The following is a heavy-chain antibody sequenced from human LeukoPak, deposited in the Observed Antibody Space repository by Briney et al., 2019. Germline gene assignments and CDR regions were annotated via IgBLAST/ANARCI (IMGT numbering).Heavy chain of an antibody. V-gene: IGHV4-39*07. J-gene: IGHJ4*02. Sequence: SETLSLTCSVSGGSITTNYYYWAWIRQPPGKGLEWIGSINYSGTTYYNPSLKSRVTISVDTSKSQFSLKLSSVTAADTAVYYCARDVVDTAMVDYWGQGTLVTVSS. CDR3: ARDVVDTAMVDY. CDR2: INYSGTT. CDR1: GGSITTNYYY. D-gene: IGHD5-18*01.